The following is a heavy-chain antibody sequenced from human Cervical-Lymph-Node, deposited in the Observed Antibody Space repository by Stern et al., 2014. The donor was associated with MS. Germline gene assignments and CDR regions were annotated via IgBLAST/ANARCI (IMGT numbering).Heavy chain of an antibody. V-gene: IGHV1-18*04. Sequence: VQLVESGAEVKKPGASVKVSCKASGYTFTSYGISWVRQAPGQGLEWMGWISAYNGNTNYAQKLQGRVTMTTDTSSSTAYMELRSLRSDDTAVYYCARLGVAGTNYYYGMDVWGQGTTVTVSS. J-gene: IGHJ6*02. CDR2: ISAYNGNT. CDR3: ARLGVAGTNYYYGMDV. D-gene: IGHD6-19*01. CDR1: GYTFTSYG.